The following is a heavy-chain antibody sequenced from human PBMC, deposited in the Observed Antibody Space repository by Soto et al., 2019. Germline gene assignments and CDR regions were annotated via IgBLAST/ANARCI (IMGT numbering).Heavy chain of an antibody. J-gene: IGHJ5*02. D-gene: IGHD3-3*01. Sequence: PGGSLRLSCAASGFTFSSYWMHWVRQAPGKGLVWVSRINSDGSSTSYADSVKGRFTISRDNAKNTLYLQMNSLRAEDTAVYYCARGQSSASYYDFWSGYQDDYPNWFDPWGQGTLVTVSS. CDR1: GFTFSSYW. CDR3: ARGQSSASYYDFWSGYQDDYPNWFDP. CDR2: INSDGSST. V-gene: IGHV3-74*01.